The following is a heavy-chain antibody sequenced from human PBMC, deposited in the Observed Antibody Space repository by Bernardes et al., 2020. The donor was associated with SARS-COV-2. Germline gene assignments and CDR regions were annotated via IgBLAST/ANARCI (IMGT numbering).Heavy chain of an antibody. CDR2: ISGDGSAA. J-gene: IGHJ3*01. Sequence: SLRLSCVASGFPFTNYWMNWVRQAPGKGLVWVSRISGDGSAASYADSVRGRFTMSRDNSRNTVYLHMTSLRADDTAMYYCVTLGQLVLYASDVWGQGTMVSVSS. V-gene: IGHV3-74*03. D-gene: IGHD6-6*01. CDR3: VTLGQLVLYASDV. CDR1: GFPFTNYW.